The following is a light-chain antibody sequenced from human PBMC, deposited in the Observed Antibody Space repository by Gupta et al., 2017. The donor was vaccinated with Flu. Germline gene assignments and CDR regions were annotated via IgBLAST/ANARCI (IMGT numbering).Light chain of an antibody. CDR2: WTS. CDR1: QPILYSSNSRNS. V-gene: IGKV4-1*01. J-gene: IGKJ2*01. CDR3: RQHYTTPYT. Sequence: IVMTQSPDSLAVSLGERAAINCMSSQPILYSSNSRNSLAWYQQKPGQPPKLLIYWTSTRESGVPDRFSGSGSGTSFTLTINSRQAEDVAVYYCRQHYTTPYTFGQGTKLEIK.